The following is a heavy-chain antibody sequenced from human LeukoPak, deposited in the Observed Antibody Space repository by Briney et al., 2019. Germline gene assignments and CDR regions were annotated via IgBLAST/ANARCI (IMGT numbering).Heavy chain of an antibody. CDR1: GFTFSSYA. D-gene: IGHD2-2*01. V-gene: IGHV3-30-3*01. CDR3: ARDMGYCSSTSCARGYGMDV. J-gene: IGHJ6*02. CDR2: ISYDGSNK. Sequence: GGSLRLACAASGFTFSSYAMHWVRQAPGKGLEWVAVISYDGSNKYYADSVKGRFTISRDNSKNTLYLQMNSLRAEDTAVYYCARDMGYCSSTSCARGYGMDVWGQGTTVTVSS.